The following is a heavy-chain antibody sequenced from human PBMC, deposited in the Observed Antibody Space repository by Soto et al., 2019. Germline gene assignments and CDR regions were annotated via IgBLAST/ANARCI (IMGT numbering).Heavy chain of an antibody. CDR1: GFTFSNAW. V-gene: IGHV3-15*01. J-gene: IGHJ4*02. CDR2: IKGNIDGGTT. Sequence: WGSLRLSCASSGFTFSNAWMSLVRQATGKGLEWVGRIKGNIDGGTTDYAAPVKGRFTISRDNEKNMLYLQMNSLKTDDTAMYYCTTEDYYYDSSGFANFDYWGPGTLVTVSS. CDR3: TTEDYYYDSSGFANFDY. D-gene: IGHD3-22*01.